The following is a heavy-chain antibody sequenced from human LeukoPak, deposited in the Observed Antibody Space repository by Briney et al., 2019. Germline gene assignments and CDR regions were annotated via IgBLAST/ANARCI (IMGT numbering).Heavy chain of an antibody. CDR3: ARAVDYYDSSGYFYYFDY. CDR1: GGTFSSYA. J-gene: IGHJ4*02. V-gene: IGHV1-69*04. Sequence: SVKVSCKASGGTFSSYAISWVRQAPGQGLEWMGRIIPILGIANYAQKFQGRVTITAGKSTSTAYMELSSLRSEDTAVYYCARAVDYYDSSGYFYYFDYWGQGTLVTVSS. CDR2: IIPILGIA. D-gene: IGHD3-22*01.